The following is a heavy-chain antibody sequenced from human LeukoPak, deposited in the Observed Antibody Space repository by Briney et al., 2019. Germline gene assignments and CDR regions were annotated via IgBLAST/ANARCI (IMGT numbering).Heavy chain of an antibody. CDR3: ARFGYYGSGSYFTYYYYYMDV. Sequence: ASVKVSCKASGYTFSSYGISWVRQAPGQGLEWMGWISAYNGNTNYAQKLQGRVTMTTDTSTSTAYMELRSLRSDDTAVYYCARFGYYGSGSYFTYYYYYMDVWGKGTTVTISS. V-gene: IGHV1-18*01. CDR2: ISAYNGNT. CDR1: GYTFSSYG. D-gene: IGHD3-10*01. J-gene: IGHJ6*03.